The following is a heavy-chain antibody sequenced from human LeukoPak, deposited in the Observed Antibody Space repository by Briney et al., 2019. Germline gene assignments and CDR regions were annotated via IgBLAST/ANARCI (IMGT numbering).Heavy chain of an antibody. CDR1: GFTFSSYS. V-gene: IGHV3-21*01. D-gene: IGHD5-18*01. J-gene: IGHJ4*02. CDR2: ISSSSSYI. CDR3: ARDLNVDTAAFDY. Sequence: GGSLRLSCAASGFTFSSYSMNWVRQAPGKGLEWVSSISSSSSYIYYADPVKGRFTISRDNAKNSLYLQMNSLRAEDTAVYYCARDLNVDTAAFDYWGQGTLVTVSS.